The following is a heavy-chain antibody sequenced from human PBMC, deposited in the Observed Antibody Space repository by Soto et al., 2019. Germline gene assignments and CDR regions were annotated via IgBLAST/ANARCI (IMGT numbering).Heavy chain of an antibody. D-gene: IGHD6-25*01. CDR1: GFTFSSYP. V-gene: IGHV3-23*01. CDR2: ISGSGGST. CDR3: AKGTAAYDY. J-gene: IGHJ4*02. Sequence: WSLRLSCAASGFTFSSYPMSWFRQSPGKGLDWVSAISGSGGSTYYADSVKGRFTISRDNSKNTLYLQMNSLRAEDTAVYYCAKGTAAYDYWGQGTLVSVSS.